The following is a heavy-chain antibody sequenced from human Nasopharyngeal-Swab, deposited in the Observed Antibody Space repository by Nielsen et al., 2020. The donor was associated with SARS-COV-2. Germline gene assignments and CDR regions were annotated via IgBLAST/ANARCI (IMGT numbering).Heavy chain of an antibody. Sequence: SETLSLTCAVYGGSFSGYYWSWIRQPPGKGLEWIGDINHSGSTNYNPSLKSRVTISLDTSKNQFSLKLSSVTAADTAVYYCARLGQLWFKGYFDLWGRGTLVTVSS. J-gene: IGHJ2*01. V-gene: IGHV4-34*01. CDR1: GGSFSGYY. D-gene: IGHD5-18*01. CDR2: INHSGST. CDR3: ARLGQLWFKGYFDL.